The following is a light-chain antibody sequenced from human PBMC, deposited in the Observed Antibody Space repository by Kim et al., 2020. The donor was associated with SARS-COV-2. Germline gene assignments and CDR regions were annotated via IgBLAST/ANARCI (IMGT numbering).Light chain of an antibody. CDR2: GNN. Sequence: GQPLTNTCRADRLSSYSARWYPQKPRQAPALVIYGNNTRPPGLPARFSGSSSGNPASLTITGAQAEDEADYYCTSRDSSGNHRGVFGTGTKVTVL. CDR3: TSRDSSGNHRGV. J-gene: IGLJ1*01. V-gene: IGLV3-19*01. CDR1: RLSSYS.